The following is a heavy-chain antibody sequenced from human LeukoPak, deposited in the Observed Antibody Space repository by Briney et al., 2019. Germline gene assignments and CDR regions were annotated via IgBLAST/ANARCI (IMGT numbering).Heavy chain of an antibody. Sequence: GGSLRLSCAASGFTFSSYGMHWVRQAPGKGLEWVTFLWYDGSNKYYADSVKGRFTISRDNSKNTLYLQMNTLRAEDTAVYYCARDLGYFEYWGQGTLVTVSS. CDR2: LWYDGSNK. CDR3: ARDLGYFEY. J-gene: IGHJ4*02. CDR1: GFTFSSYG. V-gene: IGHV3-33*01.